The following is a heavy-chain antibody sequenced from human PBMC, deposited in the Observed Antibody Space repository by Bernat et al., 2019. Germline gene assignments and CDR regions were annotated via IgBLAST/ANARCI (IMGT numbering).Heavy chain of an antibody. D-gene: IGHD3-10*01. CDR3: ARASYYYGSGIMTPFDY. Sequence: QVQLQESGPGLVKPSQTLSLTCTVSGGSISSGDYYWSWIRQPPGKGLEWIGYIYYSGSTYYNPSLKSRVTISVDTSKNQFSLKLSSVTAADTAVYYCARASYYYGSGIMTPFDYWGQGTLVTVSS. CDR1: GGSISSGDYY. CDR2: IYYSGST. V-gene: IGHV4-30-4*01. J-gene: IGHJ4*02.